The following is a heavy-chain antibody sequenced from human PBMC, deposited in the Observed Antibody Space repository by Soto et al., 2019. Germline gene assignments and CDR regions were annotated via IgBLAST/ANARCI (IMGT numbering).Heavy chain of an antibody. CDR1: GDSITSYY. CDR3: ASSGHYDSSGYLHY. V-gene: IGHV4-4*07. D-gene: IGHD3-22*01. J-gene: IGHJ4*02. Sequence: PSETLSLTCTVSGDSITSYYWSWLRQPAGKRLEWIGRLYTSGSTNYNPSLKSRVTMSVDTSKNQFSLKLTSVTAADTAVYYCASSGHYDSSGYLHYWGQGTLVTVSS. CDR2: LYTSGST.